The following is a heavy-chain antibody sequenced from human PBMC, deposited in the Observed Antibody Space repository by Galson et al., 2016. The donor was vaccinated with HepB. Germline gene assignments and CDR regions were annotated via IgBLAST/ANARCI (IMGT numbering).Heavy chain of an antibody. J-gene: IGHJ6*02. V-gene: IGHV3-7*03. CDR2: IKSDGSEK. CDR1: GFTFSSFW. Sequence: SLRLSCAASGFTFSSFWMSWVRQAPGKGLEWVANIKSDGSEKYYVDSVKGRFTISRDNSKSTLYLQMNSLRAEDTATYYCVKEKGRLGFYGMDVWGQGTTVTVSS. CDR3: VKEKGRLGFYGMDV. D-gene: IGHD3-16*01.